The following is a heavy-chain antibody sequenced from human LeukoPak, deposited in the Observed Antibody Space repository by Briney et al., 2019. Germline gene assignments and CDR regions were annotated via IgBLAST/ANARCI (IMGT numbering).Heavy chain of an antibody. CDR2: IKEDGSEI. CDR3: ASQFWWAAVVGPALDC. D-gene: IGHD2-21*01. J-gene: IGHJ4*02. V-gene: IGHV3-7*05. Sequence: GGSLRLSCAASGFTFSNYWMSGDRQAPGKGLEWVANIKEDGSEIYYVDSVKGRFTISRDNAKNSLYLQLSSLRAEDTAVYYCASQFWWAAVVGPALDCWGQGSLVTVS. CDR1: GFTFSNYW.